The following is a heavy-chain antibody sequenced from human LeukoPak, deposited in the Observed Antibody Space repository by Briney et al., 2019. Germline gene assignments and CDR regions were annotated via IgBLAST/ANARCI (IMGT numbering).Heavy chain of an antibody. CDR2: ISAYNGNT. J-gene: IGHJ4*02. V-gene: IGHV1-18*01. CDR1: GYTFTSYG. CDR3: ARDSWGGYYDSSGLDY. D-gene: IGHD3-22*01. Sequence: ASVKVSCKASGYTFTSYGISWVRQAPGQGLEWMGWISAYNGNTNYAQKLQGRVTMTTDTSTSTAYMELRSLRSDDAAVYYCARDSWGGYYDSSGLDYWGQGTLVTVSS.